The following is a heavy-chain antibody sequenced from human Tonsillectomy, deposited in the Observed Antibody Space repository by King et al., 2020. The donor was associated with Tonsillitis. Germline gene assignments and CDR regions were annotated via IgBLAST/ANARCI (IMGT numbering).Heavy chain of an antibody. CDR2: ISSSSSYI. D-gene: IGHD2-2*02. V-gene: IGHV3-21*01. CDR3: ARVLLPAAIGYYGMDV. Sequence: VQLVESGGGLVKPGGSLRLSWAASGFTFISYSMNWVRQAPGKGLEGVSSISSSSSYIYYADSLKGRLTISRDNAKNSLYLQMNSLRAEDTAVYYCARVLLPAAIGYYGMDVWGQGTTVTVSS. CDR1: GFTFISYS. J-gene: IGHJ6*02.